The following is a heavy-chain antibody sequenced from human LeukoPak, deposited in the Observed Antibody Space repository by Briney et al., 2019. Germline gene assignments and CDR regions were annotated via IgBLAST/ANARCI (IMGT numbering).Heavy chain of an antibody. D-gene: IGHD3-22*01. J-gene: IGHJ6*03. CDR3: ARSHYYDSSGYYPPWYYYYYMDV. V-gene: IGHV3-33*01. CDR2: IWYDGSNK. CDR1: GFTFSSYG. Sequence: GGSLRLSCAASGFTFSSYGMHWVRQAPGKGLEWVAVIWYDGSNKYYADSVKGRFTISRDNSKNTLYLQMNSLRAEDTAVYYCARSHYYDSSGYYPPWYYYYYMDVWGKGTTVTVSS.